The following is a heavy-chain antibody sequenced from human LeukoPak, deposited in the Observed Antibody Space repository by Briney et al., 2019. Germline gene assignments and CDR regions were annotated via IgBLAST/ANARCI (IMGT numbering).Heavy chain of an antibody. CDR3: ARDPIGDNWFDP. D-gene: IGHD1-26*01. CDR1: GFTFGSYA. Sequence: PGGSLRLSCAASGFTFGSYAMSWVRQAPGKGLEWVSGIRGTGDSTYYADSVKGRFTISRDNSKSKLYLQMNSLRAEDTAIYYCARDPIGDNWFDPWGQGTLVTVSS. J-gene: IGHJ5*02. V-gene: IGHV3-23*01. CDR2: IRGTGDST.